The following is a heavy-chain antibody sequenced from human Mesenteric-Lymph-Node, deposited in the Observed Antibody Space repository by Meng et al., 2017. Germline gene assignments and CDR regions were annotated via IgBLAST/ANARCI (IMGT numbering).Heavy chain of an antibody. CDR2: MKPYSGIT. V-gene: IGHV1-2*02. CDR3: ARDSEVMVDTAMVPGI. J-gene: IGHJ3*02. Sequence: ASVKVSCKAFGYSFTDFYIHWVRQAPRQGLEWMGWMKPYSGITHYARKFQGRVTLTRDTSISTAYMELSRLRSDDTAVYYCARDSEVMVDTAMVPGIWGQGTMVTVSS. D-gene: IGHD5-18*01. CDR1: GYSFTDFY.